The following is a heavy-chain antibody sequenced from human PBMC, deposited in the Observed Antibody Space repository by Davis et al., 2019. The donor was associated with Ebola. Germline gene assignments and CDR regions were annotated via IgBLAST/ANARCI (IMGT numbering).Heavy chain of an antibody. CDR2: ISSSSSTI. Sequence: GESLKISCAASGFTFSSYSMNWVRQAPGKGLEWVSYISSSSSTIYYADSVKGRFTISRDNAKNSLYLQMNSLRDEDTAVYYCARQSGRLLLWFGELFPYDAFDIWGQGTMVTVSS. J-gene: IGHJ3*02. CDR3: ARQSGRLLLWFGELFPYDAFDI. CDR1: GFTFSSYS. V-gene: IGHV3-48*02. D-gene: IGHD3-10*01.